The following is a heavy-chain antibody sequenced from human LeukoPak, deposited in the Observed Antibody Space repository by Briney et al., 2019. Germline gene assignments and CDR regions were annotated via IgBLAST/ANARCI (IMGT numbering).Heavy chain of an antibody. J-gene: IGHJ4*02. D-gene: IGHD4-17*01. CDR1: GGSISSSSHY. V-gene: IGHV4-39*07. Sequence: PSETLSLTCTVSGGSISSSSHYWGWIRQPPGKGLEWIGSMYYSGSTYYNPSLKSRVTISVDTSKNQFSLKLSSVTAADTAVYYCARDGDDYGDYAPFFDYWGQGTLVTVSS. CDR3: ARDGDDYGDYAPFFDY. CDR2: MYYSGST.